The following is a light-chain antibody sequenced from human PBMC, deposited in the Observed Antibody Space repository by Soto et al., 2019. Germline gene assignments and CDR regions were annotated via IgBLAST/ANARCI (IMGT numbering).Light chain of an antibody. CDR3: QEYGSSPRVT. CDR2: GAS. V-gene: IGKV3-20*01. CDR1: QSVSSSS. J-gene: IGKJ4*01. Sequence: ELVLTQSPGTLSLYPGERATLSCRASQSVSSSSLAWYQQKPGQAPRLLIYGASSRATGIPDRFSGSGSGTDFTLTISRLEPEDFAVYYCQEYGSSPRVTFGGGTKVEIK.